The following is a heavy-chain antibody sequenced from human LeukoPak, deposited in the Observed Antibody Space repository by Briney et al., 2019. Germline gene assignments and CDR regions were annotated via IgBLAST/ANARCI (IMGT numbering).Heavy chain of an antibody. Sequence: SETLSLTCAVYGGSFSGYYWSWIRQPPGKGLEWIGEINHSGSTNYNPSLKSRVTISVDTSKNQFSLKLSSVTAADTAVYYCARFPRGIAAAGRQNWFDPWGQGTLVTVSS. V-gene: IGHV4-34*01. CDR1: GGSFSGYY. CDR2: INHSGST. J-gene: IGHJ5*02. D-gene: IGHD6-13*01. CDR3: ARFPRGIAAAGRQNWFDP.